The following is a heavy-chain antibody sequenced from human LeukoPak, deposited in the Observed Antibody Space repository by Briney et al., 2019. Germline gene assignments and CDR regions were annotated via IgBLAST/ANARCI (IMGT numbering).Heavy chain of an antibody. CDR2: ISYDGSNK. V-gene: IGHV3-30*03. Sequence: GGSLRLSCAASGFTFSSYSMNWVRQAPGKGLEWVAVISYDGSNKYYADTVKGRFTISRDNSKNTLYLQMNNLRADDTAVYYCARSLRVRGVPDYMDVWGKGTTVTVSS. CDR1: GFTFSSYS. D-gene: IGHD3-10*01. CDR3: ARSLRVRGVPDYMDV. J-gene: IGHJ6*03.